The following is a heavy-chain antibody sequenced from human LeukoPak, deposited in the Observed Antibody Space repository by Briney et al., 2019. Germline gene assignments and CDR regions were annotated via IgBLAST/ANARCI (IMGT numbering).Heavy chain of an antibody. CDR1: GATFSKSV. CDR2: IIAILGIA. J-gene: IGHJ4*02. CDR3: ARDAPLQAQHY. V-gene: IGHV1-69*04. Sequence: APLKASCKASGATFSKSVVSWVRQAPGQGLELMVWIIAILGIANYAQKFQGRVTITAEKSTSTAYMELSSRSSEDTAGYYCARDAPLQAQHYLGQGTLVTVSS.